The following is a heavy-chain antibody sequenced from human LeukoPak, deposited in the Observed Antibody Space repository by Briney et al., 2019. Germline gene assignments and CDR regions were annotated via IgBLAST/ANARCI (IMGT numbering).Heavy chain of an antibody. CDR1: GGSISSGGYS. CDR3: ARLPRSMVFDY. CDR2: IYHSGST. Sequence: SRTLSLTCAVSGGSISSGGYSWSWIRQPPGKGLEWIGYIYHSGSTYYNPSLKSRVTISVDRSKNQFSLKLSSVTAADTAVYYCARLPRSMVFDYWGQGTLVTVSS. D-gene: IGHD3-10*01. V-gene: IGHV4-30-2*01. J-gene: IGHJ4*02.